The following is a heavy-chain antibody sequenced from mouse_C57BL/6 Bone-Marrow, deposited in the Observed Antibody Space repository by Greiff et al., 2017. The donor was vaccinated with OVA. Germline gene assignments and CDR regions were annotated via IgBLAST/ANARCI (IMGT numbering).Heavy chain of an antibody. D-gene: IGHD1-3*01. CDR3: ARGFVARAMDY. CDR2: ISDGGSYT. V-gene: IGHV5-4*03. J-gene: IGHJ4*01. CDR1: GFTFSSYA. Sequence: EVKVVESGGGLVKPGGSLKLSCAASGFTFSSYAMSWVRQTPEKRLEWVATISDGGSYTYYPDNVKGRFTISRDNAKNNLYLQMSHLKSEDTAMYYCARGFVARAMDYWGQGTSVTVSS.